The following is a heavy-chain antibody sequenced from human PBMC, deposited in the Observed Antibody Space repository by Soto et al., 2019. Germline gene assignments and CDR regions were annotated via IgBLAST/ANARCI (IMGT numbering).Heavy chain of an antibody. V-gene: IGHV4-39*01. CDR3: VRHLKAVHAPMPY. CDR1: CDSISDTIYY. Sequence: SETLSLTCRGSCDSISDTIYYWGWDRQPPGKGLEWIGSIHYSGTTQFHPSLKTRVTIPVDTSKNEFSLRLRTGNATDTALYYCVRHLKAVHAPMPYGGQGIPVTGAS. D-gene: IGHD6-19*01. CDR2: IHYSGTT. J-gene: IGHJ4*02.